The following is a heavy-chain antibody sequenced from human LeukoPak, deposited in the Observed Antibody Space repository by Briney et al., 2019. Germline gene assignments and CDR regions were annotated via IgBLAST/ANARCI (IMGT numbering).Heavy chain of an antibody. CDR1: GFTFSSYS. CDR3: AKLPDSSGYSGGFDY. J-gene: IGHJ4*02. CDR2: ISSSSSYI. D-gene: IGHD3-22*01. V-gene: IGHV3-21*01. Sequence: GGSLRLSCAASGFTFSSYSMNWVRQAPWKGLEWVSSISSSSSYIYYAESVKGRFTISRDNAKNSLYLQMNSLRAEDTAVYYCAKLPDSSGYSGGFDYWGQGTLVTVSS.